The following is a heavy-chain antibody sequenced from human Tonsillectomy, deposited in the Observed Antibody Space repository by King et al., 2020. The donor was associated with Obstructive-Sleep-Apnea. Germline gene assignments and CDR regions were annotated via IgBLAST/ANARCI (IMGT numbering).Heavy chain of an antibody. CDR2: IRDSGGST. CDR3: AKRNRYYDSTGYYSGAFDI. D-gene: IGHD3-22*01. V-gene: IGHV3-23*04. J-gene: IGHJ3*02. CDR1: GFTFSSYA. Sequence: VQLVESGGGLVQPGGSLRLSCAASGFTFSSYAMNWVRQAPGKGLEWVSAIRDSGGSTYYADSVEGRFTISRENSKNPLFLQMNSLRAEDTAVYYCAKRNRYYDSTGYYSGAFDIWGQGTKVTVSS.